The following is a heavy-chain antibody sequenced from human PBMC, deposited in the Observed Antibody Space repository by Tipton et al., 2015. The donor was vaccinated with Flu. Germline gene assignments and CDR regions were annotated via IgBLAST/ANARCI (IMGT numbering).Heavy chain of an antibody. CDR3: ARGSAYANTYFDS. Sequence: TLSLTCAVYGGSFSGHYWTWIRQPPGKGLGWIGEINQGGTTKYNPSLKSRVTISVDTSKNQFSLKLSSVTAADTAVYHCARGSAYANTYFDSWGQGTLVTVSS. CDR2: INQGGTT. V-gene: IGHV4-34*01. D-gene: IGHD5-12*01. CDR1: GGSFSGHY. J-gene: IGHJ4*02.